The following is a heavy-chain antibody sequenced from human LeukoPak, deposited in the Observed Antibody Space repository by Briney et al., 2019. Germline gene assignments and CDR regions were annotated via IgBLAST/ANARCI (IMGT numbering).Heavy chain of an antibody. CDR1: GFTFSSSTFGSYT. V-gene: IGHV3-21*01. CDR2: ISSTGTYI. CDR3: AKGGGRFGDLLSSIDY. D-gene: IGHD3-10*01. Sequence: PGESLRLSCATSGFTFSSSTFGSYTMNWVRQAPGKGLEWVSSISSTGTYIYYTDSVKGRFTISRDIANSLLYLQMNSLRADDTAVYYCAKGGGRFGDLLSSIDYWGQGTLVTVSS. J-gene: IGHJ4*02.